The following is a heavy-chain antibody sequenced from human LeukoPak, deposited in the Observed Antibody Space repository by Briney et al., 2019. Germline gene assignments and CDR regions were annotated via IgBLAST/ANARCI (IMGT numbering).Heavy chain of an antibody. CDR2: IYRDGST. D-gene: IGHD6-25*01. Sequence: GGSLRLSCAASGFTVSSNYMSWVRQAPGKGLEWLSVIYRDGSTYYADSVKGRFTISRDNSKNTLYLQMNSLRAEDTAVYYCAREGVASGLDYWGQGTLVIVSS. V-gene: IGHV3-53*01. CDR1: GFTVSSNY. J-gene: IGHJ4*02. CDR3: AREGVASGLDY.